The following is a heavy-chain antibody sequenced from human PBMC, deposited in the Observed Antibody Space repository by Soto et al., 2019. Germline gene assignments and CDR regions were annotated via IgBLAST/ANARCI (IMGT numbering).Heavy chain of an antibody. V-gene: IGHV3-23*01. CDR1: GFSFSSYT. J-gene: IGHJ4*02. D-gene: IGHD3-22*01. CDR2: INNNSGRK. CDR3: AKDGDYEYFDY. Sequence: GGSLRLSCAASGFSFSSYTMKWVRQAPGKGLEWVSSINNNSGRKYYADAVKGRFTISRDNSKNTLFLQMNSLKAEDTAVYFCAKDGDYEYFDYWGQGTQVTVSS.